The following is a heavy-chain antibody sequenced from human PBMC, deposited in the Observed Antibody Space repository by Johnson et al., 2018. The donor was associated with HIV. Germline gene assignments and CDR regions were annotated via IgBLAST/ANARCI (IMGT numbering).Heavy chain of an antibody. CDR3: AKAYCHGWDAFDS. Sequence: VQLVESGGGLVKPGGSLRLSCAASGFTFSNAWMSWVRQAPGRGLEWVSSIYRSGTTYHASSVKGRFTISRDNSKNTLYLQMDSLRIEDTGVYYCAKAYCHGWDAFDSWGQGTMVTVSS. J-gene: IGHJ3*02. CDR1: GFTFSNAW. V-gene: IGHV3-66*02. CDR2: IYRSGTT. D-gene: IGHD2-21*01.